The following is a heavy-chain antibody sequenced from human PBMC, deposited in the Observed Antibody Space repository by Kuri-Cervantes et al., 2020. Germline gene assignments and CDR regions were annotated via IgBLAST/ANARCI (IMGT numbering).Heavy chain of an antibody. CDR2: IYHSGTT. D-gene: IGHD5-12*01. CDR1: GYSISSGYY. J-gene: IGHJ4*02. Sequence: LRLSCAVYGYSISSGYYWGWIRQPPGKGLEWIGSIYHSGTTYYNSSLKSRVTISVDTSKNQFSLKLSSVTAADTAVYYCARHWDIAPPDYWGQGTLVTVSS. V-gene: IGHV4-38-2*01. CDR3: ARHWDIAPPDY.